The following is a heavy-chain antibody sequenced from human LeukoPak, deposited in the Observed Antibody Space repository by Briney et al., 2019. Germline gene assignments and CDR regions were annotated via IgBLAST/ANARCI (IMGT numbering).Heavy chain of an antibody. CDR1: GGTFSSYA. D-gene: IGHD3-22*01. J-gene: IGHJ4*02. CDR3: AVSRADSSGYYSDY. CDR2: IIPISGTA. V-gene: IGHV1-69*05. Sequence: SVKVSCKASGGTFSSYAISWVRQAPGQGLEWMGRIIPISGTANYAQKFQGRVTITTDGSTSTAYMELSSLRSEDTAVYYCAVSRADSSGYYSDYWGQGTLVTVSS.